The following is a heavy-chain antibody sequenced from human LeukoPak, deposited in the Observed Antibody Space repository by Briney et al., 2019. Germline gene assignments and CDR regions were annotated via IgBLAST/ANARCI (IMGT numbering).Heavy chain of an antibody. J-gene: IGHJ4*02. D-gene: IGHD3-22*01. V-gene: IGHV4-34*01. Sequence: SETLSLTCDVYGGSFSGYYWSWIRQPPGKGLEWIGEINHSGSTNYNPSLKSRVTISVDTSKNQFSLKLRSVAAADTAVYYCARVAMGYYDSSGYKLWGQGTLVTVSS. CDR1: GGSFSGYY. CDR2: INHSGST. CDR3: ARVAMGYYDSSGYKL.